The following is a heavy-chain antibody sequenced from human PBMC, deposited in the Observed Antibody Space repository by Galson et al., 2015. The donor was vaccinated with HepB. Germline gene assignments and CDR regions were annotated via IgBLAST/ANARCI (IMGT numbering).Heavy chain of an antibody. V-gene: IGHV3-21*01. CDR1: GFTFSSYS. CDR2: ISSSSNYI. J-gene: IGHJ6*02. Sequence: SLRLSCAASGFTFSSYSMNWVRQAPGKGLEWVSSISSSSNYIYYADSVKGRFTISRDNAKNSLYLQMNSLRAEDTAVYYCARDKVLWFGELLAYYYGMDVWGQGTTVTVSS. D-gene: IGHD3-10*01. CDR3: ARDKVLWFGELLAYYYGMDV.